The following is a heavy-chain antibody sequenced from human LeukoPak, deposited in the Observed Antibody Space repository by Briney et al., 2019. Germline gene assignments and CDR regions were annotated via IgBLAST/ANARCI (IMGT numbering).Heavy chain of an antibody. V-gene: IGHV1-2*02. CDR1: GYTFTGYY. Sequence: GASVKVSCKASGYTFTGYYMHWVRQAPGQGLEWMGWINPNSGGTNYAQKFQGRVTMTRDTSISTAYMELSRLRSDDTAVYYCARVVVRGVVLDAFDIWGQGTMVTVSS. CDR2: INPNSGGT. J-gene: IGHJ3*02. D-gene: IGHD3-10*01. CDR3: ARVVVRGVVLDAFDI.